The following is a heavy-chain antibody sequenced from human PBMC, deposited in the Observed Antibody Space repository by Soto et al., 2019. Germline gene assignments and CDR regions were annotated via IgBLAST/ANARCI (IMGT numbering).Heavy chain of an antibody. D-gene: IGHD6-13*01. CDR2: IYHSGST. CDR3: ARVIAAAATTLDY. V-gene: IGHV4-38-2*01. Sequence: SETLSLTCAVSGYSISSGYYWGWIRQPPGKGLEWIGSIYHSGSTYYNPSLKSRVTISVDTSKNQFSLKPSSVTAADTAVYYCARVIAAAATTLDYWGQGTLVTVSS. J-gene: IGHJ4*02. CDR1: GYSISSGYY.